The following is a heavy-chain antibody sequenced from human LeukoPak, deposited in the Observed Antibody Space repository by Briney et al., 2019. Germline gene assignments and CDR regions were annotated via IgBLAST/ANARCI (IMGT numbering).Heavy chain of an antibody. CDR2: IRYDGSNK. CDR3: AKERDTAMVTIDY. CDR1: GFTFSSYG. D-gene: IGHD5-18*01. Sequence: GGSLRLSCAASGFTFSSYGMHWVRQAPGKGLEWVAFIRYDGSNKYYADSVKGRFTISRDNSKNTLYLQVNSLRAEDTAVYYCAKERDTAMVTIDYWGQGTLVTVSS. J-gene: IGHJ4*02. V-gene: IGHV3-30*02.